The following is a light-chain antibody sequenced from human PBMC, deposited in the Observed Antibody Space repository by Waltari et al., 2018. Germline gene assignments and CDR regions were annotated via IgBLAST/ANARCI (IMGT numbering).Light chain of an antibody. Sequence: EIVMTQSPATLSVSAGERATLSCRASQSIGIKLAWYQQKPVQAPRLLIYSASAGATGIPARFSGSGSETEFTLTISSLQSGDFAVYYCQQYYNWPRTFGQGTKLEIK. J-gene: IGKJ2*01. CDR1: QSIGIK. CDR2: SAS. CDR3: QQYYNWPRT. V-gene: IGKV3-15*01.